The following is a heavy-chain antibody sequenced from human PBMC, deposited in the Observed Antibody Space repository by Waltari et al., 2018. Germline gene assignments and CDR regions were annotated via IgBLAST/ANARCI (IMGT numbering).Heavy chain of an antibody. V-gene: IGHV3-23*01. CDR2: ISGSGGST. J-gene: IGHJ6*02. CDR3: AKDGVQDPLYCSSTSCYMGGYYYYGMDV. Sequence: EVQLLASGGGLVQPGGSLRLSCAASGFTFSSYAMSWVRQAPGKGLEWVSAISGSGGSTYYADSVKGRFTISRDNSKNTLYLQMNSLRAEDTAVYYCAKDGVQDPLYCSSTSCYMGGYYYYGMDVWDQGP. CDR1: GFTFSSYA. D-gene: IGHD2-2*02.